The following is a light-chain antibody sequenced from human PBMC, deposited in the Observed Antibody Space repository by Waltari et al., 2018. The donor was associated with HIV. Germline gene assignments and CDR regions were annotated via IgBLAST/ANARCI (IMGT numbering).Light chain of an antibody. CDR2: KNN. CDR1: SSNIGNNF. J-gene: IGLJ3*02. V-gene: IGLV1-47*01. Sequence: QSVLPQPRSASGTPGQRVAISCSGSSSNIGNNFVYWYQHLPGTTPKLLIYKNNQRPSGFSDRFSGSKSGTSASLAISGLRSEDEADYYCTSWDDSLSGWMFGGGTTLTVL. CDR3: TSWDDSLSGWM.